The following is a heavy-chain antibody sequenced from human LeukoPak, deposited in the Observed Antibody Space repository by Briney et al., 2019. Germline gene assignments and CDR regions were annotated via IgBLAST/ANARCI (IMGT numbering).Heavy chain of an antibody. D-gene: IGHD2-2*01. J-gene: IGHJ4*02. V-gene: IGHV3-53*01. Sequence: GGSLRLSCAASGFTVSSNYMSWVRQAPGKGLEWVSVIYSGGSTYYADSVKGRFTISRDNAKNSLYLQMNSLRAEDTAVYYCARLISSTSSRGYFDYWGQGTLVTVSS. CDR1: GFTVSSNY. CDR2: IYSGGST. CDR3: ARLISSTSSRGYFDY.